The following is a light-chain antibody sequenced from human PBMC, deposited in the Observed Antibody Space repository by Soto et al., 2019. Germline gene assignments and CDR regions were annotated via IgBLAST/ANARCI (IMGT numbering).Light chain of an antibody. CDR1: QSVNSN. V-gene: IGKV3-15*01. J-gene: IGKJ1*01. CDR3: QQYNNWPRT. CDR2: GIS. Sequence: EMVMTQSPAILSVSPGESATLSCRASQSVNSNYLAWYQQHPGQPPRLLIYGISTGATGIPARFSGSGSGTEFTLTIGSLQSEDFALYYCQQYNNWPRTFGQGTKWIS.